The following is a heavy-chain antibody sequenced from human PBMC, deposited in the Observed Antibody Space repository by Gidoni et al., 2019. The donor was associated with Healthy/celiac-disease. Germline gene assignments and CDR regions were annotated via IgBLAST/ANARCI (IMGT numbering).Heavy chain of an antibody. CDR1: GFTFSSSG. CDR3: AKDQEAGWNYPEPFDY. V-gene: IGHV3-30*18. J-gene: IGHJ4*02. D-gene: IGHD1-7*01. CDR2: ISYDGSNK. Sequence: QVQLVESGGGVVQPGRALRLPCAAPGFTFSSSGMHWVRQAPGKGLEWVAVISYDGSNKYYADSVKGRFTISRDNSKNTLYLQMNSLRAEDTAVYYCAKDQEAGWNYPEPFDYWGQGTLVTVSS.